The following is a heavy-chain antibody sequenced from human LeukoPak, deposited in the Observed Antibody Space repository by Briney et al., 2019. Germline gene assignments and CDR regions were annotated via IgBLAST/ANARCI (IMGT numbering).Heavy chain of an antibody. CDR3: ARPLGHCTATSCYLLGF. CDR1: GFTFTSYA. CDR2: ISFDGGNT. Sequence: GRSLRLSCSASGFTFTSYAMHWVRQAPGKGLEWVAIISFDGGNTYYADSVKGRFTISRDSSKNTPYLQMNDLRAEGTAVYYCARPLGHCTATSCYLLGFWGQGTLVTVSS. D-gene: IGHD2-2*01. V-gene: IGHV3-30-3*01. J-gene: IGHJ4*02.